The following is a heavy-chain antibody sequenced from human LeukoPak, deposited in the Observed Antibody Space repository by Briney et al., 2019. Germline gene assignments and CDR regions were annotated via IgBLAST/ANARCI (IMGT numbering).Heavy chain of an antibody. CDR3: ARFVEGWLRQGRYFDY. CDR2: ISSSGSTI. CDR1: GFTFSDYY. D-gene: IGHD5-12*01. V-gene: IGHV3-11*01. J-gene: IGHJ4*02. Sequence: GGSLRLFCAASGFTFSDYYMGWIRHAPGKGLEWVSYISSSGSTIYYADSVMGRFTISRDNAKNSLYLQMNSLRAEDTAVYYCARFVEGWLRQGRYFDYWGQGTLVTVSS.